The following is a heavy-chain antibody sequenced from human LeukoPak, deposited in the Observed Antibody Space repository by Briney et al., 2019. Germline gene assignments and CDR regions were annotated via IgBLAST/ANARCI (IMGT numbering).Heavy chain of an antibody. J-gene: IGHJ3*02. Sequence: PSETLSLTCTVSGGSISSYYWSWIRQPAGKGLEWIGRIYTSGSTNYNPSLKSRVTMSVDTSKNQFSLKLGSVTAADTAVYYCARDSRYCSGGSCYAFDIWGQGTMVTVSS. V-gene: IGHV4-4*07. CDR3: ARDSRYCSGGSCYAFDI. CDR2: IYTSGST. CDR1: GGSISSYY. D-gene: IGHD2-15*01.